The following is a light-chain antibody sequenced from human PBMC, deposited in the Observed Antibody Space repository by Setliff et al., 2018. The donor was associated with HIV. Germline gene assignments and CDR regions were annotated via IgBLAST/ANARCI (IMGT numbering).Light chain of an antibody. CDR2: NVD. CDR1: SSDIGSSNF. Sequence: QSVLTQPASVSGSPGQSITISCTGTSSDIGSSNFVSWYQQHPGKAPKVMIYNVDKRPSGVSNRFSGSKSGNTASLTISGLQTEDEADYYCSSYSINNPYVFATGTKVTVL. V-gene: IGLV2-14*03. CDR3: SSYSINNPYV. J-gene: IGLJ1*01.